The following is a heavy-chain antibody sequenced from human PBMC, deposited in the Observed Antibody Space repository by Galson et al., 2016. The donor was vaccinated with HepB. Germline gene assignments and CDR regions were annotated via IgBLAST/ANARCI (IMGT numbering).Heavy chain of an antibody. CDR3: ARDRGYGSGQGGFDS. D-gene: IGHD3-10*01. V-gene: IGHV4-59*01. CDR1: GGSISSYY. CDR2: IYYTGTT. Sequence: SETLSLTCTVSGGSISSYYWSWIRQPPGKGLEWIGYIYYTGTTKFNPSLKSRVDMSVDTSKNLFSLRLTSLTAADTALYYCARDRGYGSGQGGFDSWGQGTLVTVSS. J-gene: IGHJ4*02.